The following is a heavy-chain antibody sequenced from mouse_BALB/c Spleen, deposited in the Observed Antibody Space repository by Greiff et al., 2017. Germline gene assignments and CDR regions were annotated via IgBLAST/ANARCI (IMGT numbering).Heavy chain of an antibody. Sequence: EVQLQQSGAELVRSGASVKLSCTASGFNIKDYYMHWVKQRPEQGLEWIGWIDPENGDTEYAPKFQGKATMTADTSSNTAYLQLSSLTSEDTAVYYCARSDRSAYAMDYWGQGTSVTVSS. J-gene: IGHJ4*01. CDR2: IDPENGDT. D-gene: IGHD3-3*01. CDR3: ARSDRSAYAMDY. V-gene: IGHV14-4*02. CDR1: GFNIKDYY.